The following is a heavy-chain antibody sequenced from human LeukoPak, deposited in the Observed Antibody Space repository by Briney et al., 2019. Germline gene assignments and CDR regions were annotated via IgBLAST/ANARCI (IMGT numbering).Heavy chain of an antibody. Sequence: SETLSLTCTVYGGSFSGYYWSWIRQPPGKGLEWIGEINHSGSTNYNPSLKSRVTISVDTSKNQFSLKLSSVTAADTAVYYCARDLQSYSNYNYYGMDVWGQGTTVTVSS. D-gene: IGHD4-11*01. J-gene: IGHJ6*02. CDR3: ARDLQSYSNYNYYGMDV. CDR1: GGSFSGYY. CDR2: INHSGST. V-gene: IGHV4-34*01.